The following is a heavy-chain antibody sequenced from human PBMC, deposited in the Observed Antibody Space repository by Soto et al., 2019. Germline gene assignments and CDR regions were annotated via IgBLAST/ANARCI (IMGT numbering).Heavy chain of an antibody. CDR1: GGTFSSYA. CDR3: AIGIPGTYNCNSNYYYGMDV. CDR2: IIPIFGAA. D-gene: IGHD1-7*01. V-gene: IGHV1-69*01. J-gene: IGHJ6*02. Sequence: QVQLVQSGAEVKKPGSSVKVSCKASGGTFSSYAISWVRQAPGQGLEWMGGIIPIFGAANYAQQFQGRVTITAYESTCTAYMELSSLRSEDTAVYYCAIGIPGTYNCNSNYYYGMDVWGQGTTVTVSS.